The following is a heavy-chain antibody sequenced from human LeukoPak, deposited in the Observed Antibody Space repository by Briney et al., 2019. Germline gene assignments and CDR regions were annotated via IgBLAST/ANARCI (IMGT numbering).Heavy chain of an antibody. CDR3: ARGAVSYYFDY. D-gene: IGHD6-25*01. Sequence: GGSLRLSCAASGFTFSSYSMNWVRQAPGKGLEWVSSITSGSSYIYYADSVKGRFTISRDNAKNSLYLQMNSLRAEDTAVYYCARGAVSYYFDYWGQGTLVTVSS. CDR1: GFTFSSYS. V-gene: IGHV3-21*01. J-gene: IGHJ4*02. CDR2: ITSGSSYI.